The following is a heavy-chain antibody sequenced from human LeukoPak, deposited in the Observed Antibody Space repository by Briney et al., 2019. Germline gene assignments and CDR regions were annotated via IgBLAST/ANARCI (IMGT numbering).Heavy chain of an antibody. J-gene: IGHJ4*02. D-gene: IGHD6-19*01. Sequence: GGSLRLSCAASGFTFSSYWMSWVRQAPGKGLEWVANIKEDGSEKYYVDSVKGRFTISRDNAKNSLYLQMNSLRGEDTAVYSCARMGYSSDSYFDYWGQGTLVAVSS. CDR2: IKEDGSEK. CDR3: ARMGYSSDSYFDY. CDR1: GFTFSSYW. V-gene: IGHV3-7*05.